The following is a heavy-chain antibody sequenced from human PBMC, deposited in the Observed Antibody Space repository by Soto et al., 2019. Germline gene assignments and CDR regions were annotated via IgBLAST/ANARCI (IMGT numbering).Heavy chain of an antibody. V-gene: IGHV3-11*01. CDR3: ARVTTQNPGWYYYYGMDV. CDR1: GFTFSDYY. CDR2: ISSSGSTI. D-gene: IGHD4-4*01. J-gene: IGHJ6*02. Sequence: GGFLRLSCAASGFTFSDYYMSWIRQAPGKGLEWVSYISSSGSTIYYADSVKGRFTISRDNAKNSLYLQMNSLRAEDTAVYYCARVTTQNPGWYYYYGMDVWGQGTTVTVSS.